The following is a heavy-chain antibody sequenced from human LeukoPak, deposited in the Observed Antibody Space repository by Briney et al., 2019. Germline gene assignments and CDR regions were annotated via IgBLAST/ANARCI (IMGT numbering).Heavy chain of an antibody. Sequence: ASVKVSCKASGYIFTGYYMHWVRQAPGQGLEWMGWINPNSGGTNYAQKFQGRVTMTRDTSISTAYMELSRLRSDDTAVYYCARSAVGAAYTNTWGQGTLVTVSS. CDR3: ARSAVGAAYTNT. CDR2: INPNSGGT. J-gene: IGHJ4*02. V-gene: IGHV1-2*02. D-gene: IGHD1-26*01. CDR1: GYIFTGYY.